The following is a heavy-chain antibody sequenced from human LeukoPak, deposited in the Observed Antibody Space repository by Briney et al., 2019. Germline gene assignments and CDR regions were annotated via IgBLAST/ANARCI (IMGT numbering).Heavy chain of an antibody. Sequence: PGGSLRLSCAASGFIFSSYGLHWVRQAPGKGLEWVAGIWYDGNNKYYGDSVKGRFTISRDNSKNSVYLQMNGLRAEDTAVYYCARDLDSGDDTGLDYWGQGTLVTVSS. CDR3: ARDLDSGDDTGLDY. V-gene: IGHV3-33*01. J-gene: IGHJ4*02. D-gene: IGHD5-12*01. CDR1: GFIFSSYG. CDR2: IWYDGNNK.